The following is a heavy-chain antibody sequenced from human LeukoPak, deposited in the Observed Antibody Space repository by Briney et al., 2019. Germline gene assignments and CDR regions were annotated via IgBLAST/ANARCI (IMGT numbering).Heavy chain of an antibody. V-gene: IGHV3-30*18. CDR1: GFTFSSYG. CDR2: ISYDGSNK. CDR3: AKVPCSGGSCYLAY. J-gene: IGHJ4*02. Sequence: GGSLRLSCAASGFTFSSYGMHWVRQAPGKGLEWVAVISYDGSNKYYADSVKGRFTISRDNSKNTLYLQMNSLRAEDTAVYYCAKVPCSGGSCYLAYWGQGTLVTVSS. D-gene: IGHD2-15*01.